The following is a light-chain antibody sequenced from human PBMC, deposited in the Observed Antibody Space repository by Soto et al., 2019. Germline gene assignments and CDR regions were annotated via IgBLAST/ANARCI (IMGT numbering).Light chain of an antibody. Sequence: QSALTQPPSASGSPGQSVTISCTGTSSDVGDHYYVSWYQQYPGKAPKLIIYEVIKRPSGVPDRFSGSKSGNTASLTVSGLQAEDEADYYGSSYGGNNNVVLGGGTRSPS. V-gene: IGLV2-8*01. J-gene: IGLJ3*02. CDR2: EVI. CDR3: SSYGGNNNVV. CDR1: SSDVGDHYY.